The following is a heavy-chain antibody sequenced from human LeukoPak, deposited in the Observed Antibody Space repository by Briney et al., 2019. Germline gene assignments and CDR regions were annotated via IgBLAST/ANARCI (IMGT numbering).Heavy chain of an antibody. CDR3: ARGFGSSYYMDV. V-gene: IGHV4-59*01. J-gene: IGHJ6*03. CDR2: IYYSGST. D-gene: IGHD2-15*01. CDR1: GGSISSYY. Sequence: PSETLSLTCTVSGGSISSYYWSWIRQPAGKGLEWVGYIYYSGSTNYNPSLKSRVTISVDTSKNQFSLKLSSVTAADTAVYYCARGFGSSYYMDVWGKGTTVTVSS.